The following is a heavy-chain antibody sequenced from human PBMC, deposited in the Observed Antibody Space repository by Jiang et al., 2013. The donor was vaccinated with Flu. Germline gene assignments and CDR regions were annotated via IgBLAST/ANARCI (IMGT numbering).Heavy chain of an antibody. CDR3: ARGDLGTRYRNSWFDY. D-gene: IGHD6-13*01. Sequence: SVKVSCKASGYTFTSYDINWVRQATGQGLEWMGWMNPDSGNTGYAQKFQGRITMTWDTSIGAAYMELNTLRSEDTAVYYCARGDLGTRYRNSWFDYWGQ. CDR1: GYTFTSYD. CDR2: MNPDSGNT. V-gene: IGHV1-8*01. J-gene: IGHJ4*02.